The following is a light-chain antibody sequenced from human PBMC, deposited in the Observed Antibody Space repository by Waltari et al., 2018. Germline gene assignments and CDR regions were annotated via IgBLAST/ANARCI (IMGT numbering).Light chain of an antibody. CDR1: QTVSGY. J-gene: IGKJ1*01. CDR3: QQYVSSPDT. Sequence: EIGVTQSPGTLSMSPWERATLACMASQTVSGYLAWYQQKAGQAPRLLIYGASNRAAGTPDRFSGSGSATDFPLTISRLAPEAFAIYYCQQYVSSPDTFGLGTRVEI. CDR2: GAS. V-gene: IGKV3-20*01.